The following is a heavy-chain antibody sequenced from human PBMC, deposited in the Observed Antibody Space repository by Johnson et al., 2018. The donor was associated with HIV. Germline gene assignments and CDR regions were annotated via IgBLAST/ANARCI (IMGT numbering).Heavy chain of an antibody. Sequence: VQLVESGGGLVQPGGCLRLSCAASGFTFSSYAMSWVRQAPGKGLEWVSAISGSGGSTYYADSVKGRFTISRDNSKNTLYLQMNSLRAEDTAVYYCAKGLYNWNDELDAFDIWGQGTMVTVSS. CDR3: AKGLYNWNDELDAFDI. V-gene: IGHV3-23*04. D-gene: IGHD1-20*01. CDR1: GFTFSSYA. CDR2: ISGSGGST. J-gene: IGHJ3*02.